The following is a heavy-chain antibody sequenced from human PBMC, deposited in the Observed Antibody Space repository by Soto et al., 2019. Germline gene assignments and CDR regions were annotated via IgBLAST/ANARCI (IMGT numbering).Heavy chain of an antibody. Sequence: GGSLRLSCAASGFTFSNAWMSWVRQAPGKGLEWVGRIKSKTDGGSTDYAAPVKGRFTISRGDSKNTLYLQMNSLKTEDTAVYYCTTDETRNYDFWSGYYMRYSYYYMDVWGKGTTVTVSS. D-gene: IGHD3-3*01. J-gene: IGHJ6*03. V-gene: IGHV3-15*01. CDR1: GFTFSNAW. CDR3: TTDETRNYDFWSGYYMRYSYYYMDV. CDR2: IKSKTDGGST.